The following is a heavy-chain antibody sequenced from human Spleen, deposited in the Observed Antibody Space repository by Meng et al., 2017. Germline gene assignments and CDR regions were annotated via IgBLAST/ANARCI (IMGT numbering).Heavy chain of an antibody. V-gene: IGHV4-39*07. CDR3: AKDRPKGDNWFDP. D-gene: IGHD2-15*01. Sequence: SETLSLTCTVSGGSISSSSYYWGWIRQPPGKGLEWIGRIYTTGSTKYNPSLQSRVTISVDTSRNQVSLHLTSLTAGDTAVYYCAKDRPKGDNWFDPWGPGILVTVSS. J-gene: IGHJ5*02. CDR2: IYTTGST. CDR1: GGSISSSSYY.